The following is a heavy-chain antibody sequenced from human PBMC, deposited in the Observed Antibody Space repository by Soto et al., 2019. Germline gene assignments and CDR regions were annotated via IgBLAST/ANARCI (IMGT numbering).Heavy chain of an antibody. V-gene: IGHV4-39*01. CDR2: MDYSGTT. CDR1: GGSISSSDYY. J-gene: IGHJ6*02. Sequence: QLQLQESGPGLVKPSETLSLTCTVSGGSISSSDYYWGWIRQPPGKGLEWIGRMDYSGTTYYNPSLKSRVTISVDTTKKQFSLKLSSVSAADTALYYCARQFLSNYYYYYGMDVWGQGTTVTVSS. CDR3: ARQFLSNYYYYYGMDV.